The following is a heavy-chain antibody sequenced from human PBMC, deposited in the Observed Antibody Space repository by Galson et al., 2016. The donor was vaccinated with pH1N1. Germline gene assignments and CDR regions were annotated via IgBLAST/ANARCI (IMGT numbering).Heavy chain of an antibody. Sequence: SVKVSCKASGYTLIDYPMHWVRQAPGQGLEWMGWIHTGTGDTRYSPKFQGRVTLTRDTSATTTYLELRGLGFQDTAVFYCATNAFDYWGQGTLVTVSP. CDR3: ATNAFDY. J-gene: IGHJ4*02. CDR2: IHTGTGDT. CDR1: GYTLIDYP. V-gene: IGHV1-3*04.